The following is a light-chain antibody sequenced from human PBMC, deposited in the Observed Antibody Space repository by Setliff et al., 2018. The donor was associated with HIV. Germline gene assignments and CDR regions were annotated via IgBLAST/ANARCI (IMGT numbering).Light chain of an antibody. CDR1: SGDVGGYKY. Sequence: QSALTQPRSVSGSPGQSVTISCTGTSGDVGGYKYVSWYQQHPGKAPKLMIYDVSKRPSGVPDRFSGSKSDNTASLTISGLQAEDEADYYCSSYTLSGTGLFGGGTK. J-gene: IGLJ2*01. CDR2: DVS. V-gene: IGLV2-11*01. CDR3: SSYTLSGTGL.